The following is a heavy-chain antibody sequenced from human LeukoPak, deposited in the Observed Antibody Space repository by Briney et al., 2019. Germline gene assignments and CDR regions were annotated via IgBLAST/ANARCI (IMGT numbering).Heavy chain of an antibody. CDR1: GFTFSSYS. D-gene: IGHD3-22*01. CDR2: ISSSSSTI. CDR3: ARLNYYDSSGSYYYYYYMDV. Sequence: PGGSLRLSCAASGFTFSSYSMNWVRQAPGKGLEWVSYISSSSSTIYYADSVKGRFTISRDNAKNSLYLQMNSLRAEDTAVYYCARLNYYDSSGSYYYYYYMDVWGKGTTVTVSS. V-gene: IGHV3-48*01. J-gene: IGHJ6*03.